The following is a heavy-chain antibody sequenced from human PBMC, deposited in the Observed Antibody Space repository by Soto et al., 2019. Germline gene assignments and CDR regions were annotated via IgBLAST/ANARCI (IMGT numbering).Heavy chain of an antibody. V-gene: IGHV1-8*01. CDR2: MNPNSGNT. Sequence: GASVKVSCKASGYTFTSYDINWVRQATGQGLEWMGWMNPNSGNTGYAQKFQGRVTMTRNTSISTAYMELSSLRSEDTAVYYCARVIGVNYYYYYGMDVWGQGTTVTVSS. CDR1: GYTFTSYD. CDR3: ARVIGVNYYYYYGMDV. J-gene: IGHJ6*02. D-gene: IGHD1-26*01.